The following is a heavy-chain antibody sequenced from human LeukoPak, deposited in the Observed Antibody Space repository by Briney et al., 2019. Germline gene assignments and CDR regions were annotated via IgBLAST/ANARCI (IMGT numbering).Heavy chain of an antibody. CDR2: FYYSGST. D-gene: IGHD6-19*01. V-gene: IGHV4-59*08. CDR1: GGSISSYY. Sequence: SETLSLTCTVSGGSISSYYWSWIRQPPGKGLEWIGYFYYSGSTNYNPSLKSRVTISVDTSNNRFSLNLTSVTAADTAVYYCARRRAVAGGYFDSWGQGTLVTVSS. CDR3: ARRRAVAGGYFDS. J-gene: IGHJ4*02.